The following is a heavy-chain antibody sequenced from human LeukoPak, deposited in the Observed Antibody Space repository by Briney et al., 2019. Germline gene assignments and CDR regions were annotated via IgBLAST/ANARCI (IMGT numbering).Heavy chain of an antibody. CDR2: IYYSRHT. CDR1: GGSIGSGGYY. D-gene: IGHD5-18*01. V-gene: IGHV4-31*03. J-gene: IGHJ3*02. CDR3: ARGGYRDAFDI. Sequence: SETLSLTCTVSGGSIGSGGYYWGWIRQHPGKGLEWIGYIYYSRHTYYNPSLTSRVTISVDTSKNQFSLKLSSVTAADTAVYYCARGGYRDAFDIWGQGTMVTVSS.